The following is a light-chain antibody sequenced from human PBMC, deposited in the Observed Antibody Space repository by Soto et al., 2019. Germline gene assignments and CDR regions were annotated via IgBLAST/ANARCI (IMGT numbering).Light chain of an antibody. CDR2: DVN. Sequence: QSALTQPRSVSGSPGQSVTISCTGTSSDVGAFNYVSWYQQHPGKAPKLMVYDVNKRPSGVPDRFSGSKSGNTASLTISGLRAEDESDYYCCSYAGSSHVIFGGGTQLTVL. CDR1: SSDVGAFNY. J-gene: IGLJ2*01. V-gene: IGLV2-11*01. CDR3: CSYAGSSHVI.